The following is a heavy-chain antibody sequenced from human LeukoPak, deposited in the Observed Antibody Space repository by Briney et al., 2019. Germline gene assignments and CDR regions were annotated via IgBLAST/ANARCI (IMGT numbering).Heavy chain of an antibody. CDR1: GYTFTGYY. D-gene: IGHD6-13*01. CDR3: ARDYRRIAAAGKGTSGY. CDR2: INPNSGGT. J-gene: IGHJ4*02. V-gene: IGHV1-2*02. Sequence: ASVKVSCKASGYTFTGYYMHWVRQAPGQGLEWMGWINPNSGGTNYAQKFQGRVTMTRDTSISTAYMELSRLRSDDTAVYYCARDYRRIAAAGKGTSGYWGQGTLVTVSS.